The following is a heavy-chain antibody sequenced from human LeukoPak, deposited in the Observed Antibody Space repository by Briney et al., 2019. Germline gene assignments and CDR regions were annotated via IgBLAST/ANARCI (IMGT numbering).Heavy chain of an antibody. Sequence: PSETLSLTRTVSGGSISSGDYYWRWIRQPPGKGLEWIGYIYYSGSTYYNPSLKSRVTISVDTSKDQFSLKLSSVTAADTAVYYCARGVMGDRNDYFDYWGQGTLVTVSS. V-gene: IGHV4-30-4*08. CDR2: IYYSGST. D-gene: IGHD3-16*01. J-gene: IGHJ4*02. CDR3: ARGVMGDRNDYFDY. CDR1: GGSISSGDYY.